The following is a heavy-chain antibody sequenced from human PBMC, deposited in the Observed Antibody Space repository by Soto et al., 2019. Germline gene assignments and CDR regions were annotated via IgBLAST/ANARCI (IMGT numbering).Heavy chain of an antibody. V-gene: IGHV3-74*01. CDR3: ARVRRIYAPLGAFDI. J-gene: IGHJ3*02. D-gene: IGHD3-16*01. Sequence: PGGSLRLSCAASGFTFSSYWMHWVRQAPGKGLVWVSRINTDGSTTSYADSVKGRFTISRDNAKNTLYLQMNSLRAEDTAVYFCARVRRIYAPLGAFDIWGQGTMVTVSS. CDR2: INTDGSTT. CDR1: GFTFSSYW.